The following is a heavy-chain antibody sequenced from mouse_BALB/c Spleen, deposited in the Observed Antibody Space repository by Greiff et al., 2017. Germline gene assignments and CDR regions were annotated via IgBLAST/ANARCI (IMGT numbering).Heavy chain of an antibody. CDR2: ISSGSSTI. V-gene: IGHV5-17*02. Sequence: DVKLVESGGGLVQPGGSRKLSCAASGFTFSSFGMHWVRQAPEKGLEWVAYISSGSSTIYYADTVKGRFTISRDNPKNTLFLQMTSLRSEDTAMYYCARAHQSIYYYAMDYWGQGTSVTVSS. D-gene: IGHD1-3*01. CDR3: ARAHQSIYYYAMDY. J-gene: IGHJ4*01. CDR1: GFTFSSFG.